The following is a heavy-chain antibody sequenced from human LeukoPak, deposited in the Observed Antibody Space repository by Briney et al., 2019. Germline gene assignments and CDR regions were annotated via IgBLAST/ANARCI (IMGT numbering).Heavy chain of an antibody. CDR2: IYYSGST. CDR1: GGSISSGEYY. J-gene: IGHJ4*02. D-gene: IGHD3-22*01. Sequence: SQTLSLTCTVSGGSISSGEYYWSWIRQPPGKGLEWIGYIYYSGSTYYNPSLKDRVTISVDTSKNQFSLKLSSVTAADTAVYYCASYFHYSSGYYYVFYWGQGTLVTVSS. V-gene: IGHV4-30-4*08. CDR3: ASYFHYSSGYYYVFY.